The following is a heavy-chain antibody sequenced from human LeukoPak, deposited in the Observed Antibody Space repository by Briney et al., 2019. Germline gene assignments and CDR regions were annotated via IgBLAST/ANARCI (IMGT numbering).Heavy chain of an antibody. CDR1: GFTVSSNC. Sequence: GGSLRVSCAASGFTVSSNCMTWVRQAPGMSLEWVSVLCSGGSTYYADSVKGRFTISTDNSKNTLYLQMNSLRAEDTAVYYCARKVGYGYALDYWGQGTLVTVSS. V-gene: IGHV3-53*01. D-gene: IGHD5-18*01. CDR3: ARKVGYGYALDY. J-gene: IGHJ4*02. CDR2: LCSGGST.